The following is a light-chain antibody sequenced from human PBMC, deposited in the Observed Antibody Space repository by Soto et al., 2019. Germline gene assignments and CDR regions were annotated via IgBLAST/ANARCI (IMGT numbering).Light chain of an antibody. CDR3: SSYTNTITRV. V-gene: IGLV2-14*01. Sequence: QSALTQPASVSGPPGQSITISCTGTSSDVGAYNYVSWYQHHPGKAPRLVIYDVTNRPSGISDRFSGSKSGNTASLTISGLLAEDEADYYCSSYTNTITRVFGGGTKLTVL. J-gene: IGLJ3*02. CDR1: SSDVGAYNY. CDR2: DVT.